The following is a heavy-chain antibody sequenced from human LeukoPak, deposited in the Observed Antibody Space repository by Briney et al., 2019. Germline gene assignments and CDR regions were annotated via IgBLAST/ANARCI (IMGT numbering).Heavy chain of an antibody. J-gene: IGHJ6*02. Sequence: SGPGLVRPSETLSLTCTVSGGSISSYYWSWIRQPPGKGLEWIGYIYYSGSTNYNPSLKSRVTISVDTSKNQFSLKLSSVTAADTAVYYCARDQRFPYYYYGMDVWGQGTTVTVSS. V-gene: IGHV4-59*01. CDR1: GGSISSYY. CDR3: ARDQRFPYYYYGMDV. CDR2: IYYSGST.